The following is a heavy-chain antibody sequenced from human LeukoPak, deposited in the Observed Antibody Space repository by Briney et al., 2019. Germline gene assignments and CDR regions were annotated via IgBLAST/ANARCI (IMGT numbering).Heavy chain of an antibody. D-gene: IGHD3-22*01. Sequence: GGSLRLSCAASGFTFSSYSMNWVRQAPGKGLEWVSYISSSSSTIYYADSVKGRFTISRDNARNSLYLQMNSLRDEDTAVYYCAKRGASTSIWLDWGQGTLVTVSS. CDR1: GFTFSSYS. CDR2: ISSSSSTI. V-gene: IGHV3-48*02. CDR3: AKRGASTSIWLD. J-gene: IGHJ4*02.